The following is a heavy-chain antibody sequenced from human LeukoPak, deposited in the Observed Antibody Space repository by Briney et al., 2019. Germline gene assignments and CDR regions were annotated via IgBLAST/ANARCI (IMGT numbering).Heavy chain of an antibody. CDR3: ARGRSWYNY. J-gene: IGHJ4*02. V-gene: IGHV4-34*01. CDR1: GGSFSGYY. Sequence: SETLSLTCAVYGGSFSGYYWSWIRQPPGKGLEWIGEINHSGSTNYNPSLKSRVTISVDTSKNQFSLKLSFVTAADTAVYYCARGRSWYNYWGQGTLVTVSS. D-gene: IGHD6-13*01. CDR2: INHSGST.